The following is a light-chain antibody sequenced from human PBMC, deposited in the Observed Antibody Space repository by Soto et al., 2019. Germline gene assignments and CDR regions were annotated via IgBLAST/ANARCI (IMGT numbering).Light chain of an antibody. CDR2: GAS. J-gene: IGKJ2*01. Sequence: EIMMTQSPDTLSVSPGERVTLSCRASQSVSSDLAWYQQKPGQAPRLLIYGASTRATDIAARFSGSGSGTEFTLTISSLQSEDFAVYYCHQYNNWPPYTFGQGTKLEIK. CDR3: HQYNNWPPYT. V-gene: IGKV3-15*01. CDR1: QSVSSD.